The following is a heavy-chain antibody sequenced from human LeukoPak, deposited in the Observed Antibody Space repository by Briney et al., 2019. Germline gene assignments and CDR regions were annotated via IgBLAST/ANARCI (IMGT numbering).Heavy chain of an antibody. D-gene: IGHD4-11*01. CDR3: ATSYSNYVYYFDY. CDR1: GYTLTELS. Sequence: ASVKVSCKVSGYTLTELSMHWVRQAPGKGLEWMGGFDPEDGETIYAQKFQGRVTMTEDTSTDTAYMELSSLRSEDTAVYYSATSYSNYVYYFDYWGQGTLVTVSS. J-gene: IGHJ4*02. CDR2: FDPEDGET. V-gene: IGHV1-24*01.